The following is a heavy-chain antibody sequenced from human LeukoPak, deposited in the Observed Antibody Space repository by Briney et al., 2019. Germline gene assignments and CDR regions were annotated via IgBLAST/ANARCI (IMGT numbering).Heavy chain of an antibody. V-gene: IGHV3-23*01. CDR1: GFTFDDYG. Sequence: GGSLRLSCAASGFTFDDYGMSWVRQAPGKGLEWVSGISAGGGTTYYADSVKGRFTVSGDGSKNTLYLQMNSLRAEDTAVYYCANGPSVTAFDYWGQGTLVTVSS. CDR2: ISAGGGTT. D-gene: IGHD2-21*02. J-gene: IGHJ4*02. CDR3: ANGPSVTAFDY.